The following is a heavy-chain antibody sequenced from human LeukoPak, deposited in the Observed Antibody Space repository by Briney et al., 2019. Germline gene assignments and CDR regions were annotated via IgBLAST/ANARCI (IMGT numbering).Heavy chain of an antibody. CDR1: GFTFSSHA. CDR3: ANHRGYSYKYDMDV. D-gene: IGHD5-18*01. J-gene: IGHJ6*02. V-gene: IGHV3-23*01. Sequence: GGSLRLSCAASGFTFSSHAMSWVRQAPGKGLEWVSVTSNSGAGTYYADSVKGRFTISRDNSKNTLWLQMNSLRAEDTAVYYCANHRGYSYKYDMDVWGQGTTVTVSS. CDR2: TSNSGAGT.